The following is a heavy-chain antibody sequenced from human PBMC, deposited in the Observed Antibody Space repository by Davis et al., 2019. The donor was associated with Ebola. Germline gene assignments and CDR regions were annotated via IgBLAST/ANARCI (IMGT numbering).Heavy chain of an antibody. D-gene: IGHD1-26*01. CDR3: AREETYSGTYYIDY. CDR2: IYYSGST. J-gene: IGHJ3*01. CDR1: GGSISSYY. V-gene: IGHV4-59*01. Sequence: MPSETLSLTCTVSGGSISSYYWSWIRQPPGKGLEWIGYIYYSGSTNYNPSLKSRVTISVDMSKNQFSLKLSSVTAADTAVYYCAREETYSGTYYIDYWGQGTNVTVSS.